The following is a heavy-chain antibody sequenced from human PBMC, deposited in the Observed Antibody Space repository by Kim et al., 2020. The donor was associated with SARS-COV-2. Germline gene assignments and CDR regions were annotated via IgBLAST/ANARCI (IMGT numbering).Heavy chain of an antibody. V-gene: IGHV4-39*01. J-gene: IGHJ4*02. CDR3: SLYSYGFNFDY. CDR2: T. Sequence: TYYNPSLKSRVTISVDTSKNQFSLKLSSVTAADTAVYYCSLYSYGFNFDYWGQGTLVTVSS. D-gene: IGHD5-18*01.